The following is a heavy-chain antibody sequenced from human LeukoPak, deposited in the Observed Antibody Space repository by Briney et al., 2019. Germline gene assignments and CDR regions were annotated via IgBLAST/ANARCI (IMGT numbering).Heavy chain of an antibody. J-gene: IGHJ4*02. Sequence: GGSLRLSCAASGFTFSSYAMSWVRRAPGKGLEWVSAISGSGGSTYYADSVKGRFTISRDNSKNTLYLQMNSLRAEDTAVYYRAKVGSLLWFGELPDYWGQGTLVTVSS. CDR1: GFTFSSYA. CDR3: AKVGSLLWFGELPDY. D-gene: IGHD3-10*01. V-gene: IGHV3-23*01. CDR2: ISGSGGST.